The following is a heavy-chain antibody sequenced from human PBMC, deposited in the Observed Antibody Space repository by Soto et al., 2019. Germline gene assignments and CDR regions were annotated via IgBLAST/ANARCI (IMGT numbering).Heavy chain of an antibody. CDR1: GFTFSSYG. D-gene: IGHD6-6*01. J-gene: IGHJ4*02. V-gene: IGHV3-30*18. CDR3: AKDRTAYSSSSMDY. CDR2: ISYDGSNK. Sequence: QVQLVESGGGVVQPGRSLRLSCAASGFTFSSYGMHWVRQAPGKGLEWVAVISYDGSNKYYADSVKGRFTISRDNSKNTLYLQMNSLRAEGTAVYYCAKDRTAYSSSSMDYWGQGTLVTVSS.